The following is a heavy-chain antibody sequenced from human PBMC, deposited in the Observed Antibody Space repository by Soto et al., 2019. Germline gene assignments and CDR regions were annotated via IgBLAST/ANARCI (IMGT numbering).Heavy chain of an antibody. J-gene: IGHJ4*02. CDR3: EKDSWGVSGSQSVFDY. CDR1: GFTFSSYG. D-gene: IGHD1-26*01. Sequence: GGSLRLSCAASGFTFSSYGMHWARQARGKGLERVAVIWYDGSNKYYADSVKGRFTISRDNSKNTLYLQMNSLRAEDTAVYYWEKDSWGVSGSQSVFDYWGQGTLVTV. CDR2: IWYDGSNK. V-gene: IGHV3-33*06.